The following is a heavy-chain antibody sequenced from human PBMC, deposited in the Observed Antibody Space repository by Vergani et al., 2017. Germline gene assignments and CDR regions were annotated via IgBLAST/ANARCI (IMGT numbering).Heavy chain of an antibody. D-gene: IGHD3-3*01. Sequence: QVQLVQSGAEVKKPGASVKVSCKASGYTFTGYYMHWVRQAPGQGLEWMGWINPKSGGTNYAQKFQGRVTMTRDTSIRTAYMELSRLRSDDTAVYYCASGFWSGYYDYWGQGTLVTVSS. CDR1: GYTFTGYY. CDR2: INPKSGGT. J-gene: IGHJ4*02. CDR3: ASGFWSGYYDY. V-gene: IGHV1-2*02.